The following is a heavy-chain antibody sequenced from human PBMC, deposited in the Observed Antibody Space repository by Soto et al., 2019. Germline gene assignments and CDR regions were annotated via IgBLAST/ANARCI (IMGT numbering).Heavy chain of an antibody. D-gene: IGHD1-1*01. V-gene: IGHV1-18*01. CDR1: GYAFTTYG. J-gene: IGHJ4*02. CDR3: ARGRYGDY. Sequence: QVHLVQSGAEVKKPGASVKVSCKGSGYAFTTYGITWVRQAPGQGLEWMGWISAHNGTTNYAQKLQGRVTVTRDTSTSTAYMELRSLRSADTAVYYCARGRYGDYWGQGALVTVSS. CDR2: ISAHNGTT.